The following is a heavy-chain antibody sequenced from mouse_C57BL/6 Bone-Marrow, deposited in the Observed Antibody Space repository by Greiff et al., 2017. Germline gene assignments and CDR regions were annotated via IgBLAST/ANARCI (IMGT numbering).Heavy chain of an antibody. CDR3: ARDYAY. J-gene: IGHJ2*01. V-gene: IGHV1-59*01. CDR2: IDPSDSYT. CDR1: GYTFTSYW. Sequence: QVQLKQPGAELVRPGTSVKLSCKASGYTFTSYWMHWVKQRPGQGLEWIGVIDPSDSYTNYNQQFKGKATLTVDTSSSTAYMQRSSLTSVDSVVYYCARDYAYWGESTTLPVS. D-gene: IGHD1-1*01.